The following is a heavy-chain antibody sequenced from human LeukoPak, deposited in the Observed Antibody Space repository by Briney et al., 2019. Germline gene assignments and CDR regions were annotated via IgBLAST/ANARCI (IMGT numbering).Heavy chain of an antibody. J-gene: IGHJ4*02. CDR3: ARPYIAAAGIFDY. CDR2: IYTSGST. V-gene: IGHV4-61*02. CDR1: GGSISSGSYY. D-gene: IGHD6-13*01. Sequence: SQTLSLTCTVSGGSISSGSYYWSWIRQPAGKGLEWIGRIYTSGSTNYNPSLKSRVTISVDTSKNQFSLKLSSVTAADTAVYYCARPYIAAAGIFDYWGQGTLVTVSS.